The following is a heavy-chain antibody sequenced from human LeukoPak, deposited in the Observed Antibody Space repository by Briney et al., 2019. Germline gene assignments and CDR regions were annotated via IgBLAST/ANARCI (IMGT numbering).Heavy chain of an antibody. J-gene: IGHJ6*02. V-gene: IGHV1-69*13. CDR3: ARDSSSWYENGPDYYYGMDV. D-gene: IGHD6-13*01. Sequence: SVKVSCKASGGTFSSYAISWVRQAPGQGLEWMGGIIPIFGTANYAQKFQGRVTITADESTSTAYLELSSLRSGDTAVYYCARDSSSWYENGPDYYYGMDVWGQGTTVTVSS. CDR1: GGTFSSYA. CDR2: IIPIFGTA.